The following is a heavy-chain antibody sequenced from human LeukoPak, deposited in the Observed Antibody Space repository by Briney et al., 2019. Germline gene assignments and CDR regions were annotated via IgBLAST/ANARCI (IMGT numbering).Heavy chain of an antibody. CDR2: ISSSGANT. V-gene: IGHV3-23*01. CDR3: AKRDRPCSGDCSAPYYFDY. J-gene: IGHJ4*02. D-gene: IGHD2-21*02. CDR1: GFTFSSYA. Sequence: GGSLRLSCAASGFTFSSYAMSWVRQAPGKGLEWVSSISSSGANTYYADSVKGRFTIARDNSKNTLYLQMSSLRAEDTAVYYCAKRDRPCSGDCSAPYYFDYWGQGTLVTVSS.